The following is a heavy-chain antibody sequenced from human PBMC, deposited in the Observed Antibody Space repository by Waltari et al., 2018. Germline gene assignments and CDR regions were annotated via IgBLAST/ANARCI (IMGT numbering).Heavy chain of an antibody. Sequence: QLQLQESGPGLVKPSETLSLTCTVSGGSISSSSYYWGWIRQPPGKGLEWIGSIDYSASTYYNPSLKSRVTISVDTSMNQFSLKLSSVTAADTAVYYCARGRYSGSYSRSYYFDYWGQGTLVTVSS. CDR2: IDYSAST. D-gene: IGHD1-26*01. V-gene: IGHV4-39*07. CDR1: GGSISSSSYY. J-gene: IGHJ4*02. CDR3: ARGRYSGSYSRSYYFDY.